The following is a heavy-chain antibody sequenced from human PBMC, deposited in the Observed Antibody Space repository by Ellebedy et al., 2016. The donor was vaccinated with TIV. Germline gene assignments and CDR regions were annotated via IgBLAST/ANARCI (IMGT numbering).Heavy chain of an antibody. CDR1: GGSISSYY. CDR3: ARHSGLMTTAQDY. Sequence: SETLSLTCTVSGGSISSYYWSWIRQHPGKGLEWIGYIYYSGSTYYNPSLKSRVSMSVDTSKNQFSLKLSSVTAADTAVYYCARHSGLMTTAQDYWGQGSLVTVSS. CDR2: IYYSGST. V-gene: IGHV4-59*04. J-gene: IGHJ4*02. D-gene: IGHD4-17*01.